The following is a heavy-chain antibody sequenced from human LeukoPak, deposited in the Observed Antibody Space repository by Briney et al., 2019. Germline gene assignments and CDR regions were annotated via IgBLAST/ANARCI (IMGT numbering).Heavy chain of an antibody. D-gene: IGHD3-10*01. CDR1: GFTFSSYA. V-gene: IGHV4-34*01. CDR3: ARGGYYGSGSYYNLLGDWFDP. CDR2: INHSGST. J-gene: IGHJ5*02. Sequence: GSLRLSCAASGFTFSSYAMSWVRQAPGKGLEWIGEINHSGSTNYNPSLKSRVTISVDTSKNQFSLKLSSVTAADTAVYYCARGGYYGSGSYYNLLGDWFDPWGQGTLVTVSS.